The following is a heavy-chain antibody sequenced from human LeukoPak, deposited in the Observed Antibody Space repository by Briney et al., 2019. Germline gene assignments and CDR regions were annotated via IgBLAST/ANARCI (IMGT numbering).Heavy chain of an antibody. CDR3: ARGGGYYDILTDY. Sequence: GGSLRLSCAASGFTFSSYSMNWVRQAPGKGLEWVSSISSSSSYIYYADSVKGRFTISRDNSKNTLYLQMNSLRAEDTAVYYCARGGGYYDILTDYWGQGTLVTVSS. D-gene: IGHD3-9*01. J-gene: IGHJ4*02. CDR2: ISSSSSYI. CDR1: GFTFSSYS. V-gene: IGHV3-21*04.